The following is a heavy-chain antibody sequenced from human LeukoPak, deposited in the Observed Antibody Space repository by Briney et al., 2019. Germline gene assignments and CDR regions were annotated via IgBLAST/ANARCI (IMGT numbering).Heavy chain of an antibody. Sequence: GGSLRLSCAASGFTVSSNYMSWARQAPGKGLEWVSVIYSGGSTYYADSVKGRFTISRDNSKNTLYLQMNSLRAEDTAVYYCARGTRFSGSSFDYWGQGTLVTVSS. CDR3: ARGTRFSGSSFDY. CDR1: GFTVSSNY. D-gene: IGHD3-10*01. V-gene: IGHV3-66*01. J-gene: IGHJ4*02. CDR2: IYSGGST.